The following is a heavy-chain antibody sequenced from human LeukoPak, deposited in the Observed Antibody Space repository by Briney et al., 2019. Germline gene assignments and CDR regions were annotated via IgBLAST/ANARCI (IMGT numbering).Heavy chain of an antibody. CDR1: GFTVSSNY. V-gene: IGHV3-53*01. D-gene: IGHD2-15*01. J-gene: IGHJ4*02. CDR2: IYSGGST. Sequence: GGSLRLSCAASGFTVSSNYMSWVRQAPGKGLEWVSVIYSGGSTYYADSVKGRFTISRDNSKNTLYLQMNSLRAEDTAVYYCARVHNYCRGGACYFDYWGQGTLVTVSS. CDR3: ARVHNYCRGGACYFDY.